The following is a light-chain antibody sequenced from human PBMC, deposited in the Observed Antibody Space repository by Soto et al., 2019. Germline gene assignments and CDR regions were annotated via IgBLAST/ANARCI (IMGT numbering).Light chain of an antibody. CDR3: SSYTSSSTLV. Sequence: QSVLTQPASVSGSPGQGITISCTGTSSDVGGYNYVSWYQQHPGKAPNHRIYDVGNRPSVVSNRFSCSKSGNTASLTISGLQAEDEADYYCSSYTSSSTLVFGGGTQLTVL. V-gene: IGLV2-14*01. CDR1: SSDVGGYNY. CDR2: DVG. J-gene: IGLJ2*01.